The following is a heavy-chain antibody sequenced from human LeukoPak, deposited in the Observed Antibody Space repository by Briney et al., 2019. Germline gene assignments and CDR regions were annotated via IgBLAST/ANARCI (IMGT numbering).Heavy chain of an antibody. V-gene: IGHV3-23*01. Sequence: GGSLRLSCAASGFTFSSYAMTWVRQAPGKGLEWVSAISGSGGSTYYADSVKGRFTISRDNSKNTLYLQMNSLRAEDAAVYYCAKGGDLSYFDYWGQGTLVTVSS. J-gene: IGHJ4*02. D-gene: IGHD2-21*01. CDR3: AKGGDLSYFDY. CDR2: ISGSGGST. CDR1: GFTFSSYA.